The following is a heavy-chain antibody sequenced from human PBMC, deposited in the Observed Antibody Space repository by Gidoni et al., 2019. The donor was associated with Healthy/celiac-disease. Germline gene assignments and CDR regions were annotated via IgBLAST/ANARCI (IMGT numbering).Heavy chain of an antibody. CDR3: ARLIPMVRGGEYYFDY. D-gene: IGHD3-10*01. CDR2: IYYSGST. Sequence: QLQLQASGPGLVTPSETLSLTCTVSGGSFSSSSYYGGWIRQPPGKGLEWIGSIYYSGSTDYNPSLKSRVTISVDTSKNQFSLKLSSVTAADTAVYYCARLIPMVRGGEYYFDYWGQGTLVTVSS. CDR1: GGSFSSSSYY. V-gene: IGHV4-39*01. J-gene: IGHJ4*02.